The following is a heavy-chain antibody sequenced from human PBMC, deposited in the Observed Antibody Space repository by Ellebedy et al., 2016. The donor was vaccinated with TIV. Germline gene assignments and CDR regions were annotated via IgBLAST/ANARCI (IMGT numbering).Heavy chain of an antibody. CDR3: ARYYGTYFDY. Sequence: GESLKISCAASGFTFRNYAFHWVRQAPGKGLEWVATISFDRVDKFYVDSLRGRFTISRDNSNNMLYLQMSSLRAEDTAVYFCARYYGTYFDYWGQGTLVTVSS. CDR1: GFTFRNYA. J-gene: IGHJ4*02. V-gene: IGHV3-30*15. D-gene: IGHD3-3*01. CDR2: ISFDRVDK.